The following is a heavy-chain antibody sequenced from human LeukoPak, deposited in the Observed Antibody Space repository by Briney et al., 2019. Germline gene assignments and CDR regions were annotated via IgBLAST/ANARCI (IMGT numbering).Heavy chain of an antibody. CDR3: ARVIRSTLYYYYMDV. V-gene: IGHV4-34*01. Sequence: SETLSLTCAVYGGSFSGYYWSWIRQPPGKGLEWIGENNHSGSTNYNPSLKSRVTISVDTSKNQFSLKLSSVTAADTAVYYCARVIRSTLYYYYMDVWGKGTTVTVSS. CDR1: GGSFSGYY. D-gene: IGHD3-10*01. CDR2: NNHSGST. J-gene: IGHJ6*03.